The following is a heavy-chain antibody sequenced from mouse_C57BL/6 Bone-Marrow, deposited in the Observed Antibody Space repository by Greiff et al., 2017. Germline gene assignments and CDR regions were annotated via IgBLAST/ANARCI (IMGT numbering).Heavy chain of an antibody. D-gene: IGHD2-2*01. CDR1: GFSFTSYG. Sequence: VMLVESGPGLVQPSQSLSITCTVSGFSFTSYGVHWVRQSPGKGLEWLGVIWRGGSTDYNAAFMSRLSITKDNSKSQVFFKMNSLQADDTAIYYCAKYYGYLYAMDYWGQGTSVTVSS. CDR2: IWRGGST. J-gene: IGHJ4*01. CDR3: AKYYGYLYAMDY. V-gene: IGHV2-5*01.